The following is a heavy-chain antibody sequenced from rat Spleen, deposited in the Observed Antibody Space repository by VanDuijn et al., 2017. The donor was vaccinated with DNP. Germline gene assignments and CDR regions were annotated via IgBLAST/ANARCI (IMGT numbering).Heavy chain of an antibody. CDR2: ISPGGGNT. CDR3: AKAGGYSPWYFDY. J-gene: IGHJ2*01. D-gene: IGHD1-11*01. V-gene: IGHV5S11*01. CDR1: GFTFSNYY. Sequence: EVQLVESGGGLVQPGRSLKLSCAASGFTFSNYYMAWVRQAPKKGLEWVATISPGGGNTYYRDSVKGRFTISRDDAKNTLYLQMDSLRSEETATYYCAKAGGYSPWYFDYWGQGVMVTVSS.